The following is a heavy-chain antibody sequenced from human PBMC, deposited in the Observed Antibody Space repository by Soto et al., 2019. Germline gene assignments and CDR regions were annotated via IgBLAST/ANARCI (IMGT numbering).Heavy chain of an antibody. CDR1: GFTFSSYS. D-gene: IGHD2-2*01. CDR3: ASCRDRGYCSSTSCYGPLGWFDP. J-gene: IGHJ5*02. Sequence: GGSLRLSCAASGFTFSSYSMNWVRQAPGKGLEWVSYISSSSSTIYYADSVKGRFTISRDNAKNSLYLQMNSLRAEDTAVYYCASCRDRGYCSSTSCYGPLGWFDPWGQGTLVTVSS. V-gene: IGHV3-48*01. CDR2: ISSSSSTI.